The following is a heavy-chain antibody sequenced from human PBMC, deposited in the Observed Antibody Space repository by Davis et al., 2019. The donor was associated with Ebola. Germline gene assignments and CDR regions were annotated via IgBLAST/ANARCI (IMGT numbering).Heavy chain of an antibody. CDR1: GCSFSSPP. Sequence: SVKVSCKTSGCSFSSPPISWVRHAPRQGLEWMGGIIPIFDTPHYAQTFQGRITITADASTSTAYMELSSLRYEDTATYSCARDFDGGNYYFDYWGPGTPVTVSS. CDR2: IIPIFDTP. CDR3: ARDFDGGNYYFDY. V-gene: IGHV1-69*13. D-gene: IGHD3-9*01. J-gene: IGHJ4*02.